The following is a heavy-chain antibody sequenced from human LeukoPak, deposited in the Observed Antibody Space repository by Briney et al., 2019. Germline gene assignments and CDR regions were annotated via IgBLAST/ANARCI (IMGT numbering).Heavy chain of an antibody. CDR3: ARMTTVVTPGYFQH. Sequence: SGGSLRLSCAASGFTVSSNYMSWVRQAPGKGLEWVSVIYSGGSTYYADSVKGRFTISRDNSKNTLYLQMNSLRAEDTAVYYCARMTTVVTPGYFQHWGQGTLVTVSS. CDR1: GFTVSSNY. D-gene: IGHD4-23*01. CDR2: IYSGGST. J-gene: IGHJ1*01. V-gene: IGHV3-53*01.